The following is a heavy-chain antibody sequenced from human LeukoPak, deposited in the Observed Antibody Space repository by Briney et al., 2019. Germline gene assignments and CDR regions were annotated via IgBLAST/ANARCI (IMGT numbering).Heavy chain of an antibody. CDR3: AREGEGDSSSSNWFDP. Sequence: PSETLSLTCTVSGGSISSYYWSWIRQPPGKGLEWIGYIYYSGSTNYNPSLKSRVTISVDTSKNQFSLKLSSVTAADTAVYYCAREGEGDSSSSNWFDPWGQGTLVTVSS. J-gene: IGHJ5*02. CDR2: IYYSGST. V-gene: IGHV4-59*12. CDR1: GGSISSYY. D-gene: IGHD6-6*01.